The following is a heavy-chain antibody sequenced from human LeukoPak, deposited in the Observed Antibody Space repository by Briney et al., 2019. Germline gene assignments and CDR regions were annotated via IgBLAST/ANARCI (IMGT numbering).Heavy chain of an antibody. V-gene: IGHV1-24*01. D-gene: IGHD1-26*01. CDR1: GYTHTELS. CDR3: ATVLSGSYLGGSYFDY. Sequence: EASVKVSCKVSGYTHTELSMHGVRQPRAKGREWMGGFQHEDGETNYAQKFQGRVTMNEDTSTDTAYMEPSSLRSEDTAVYYCATVLSGSYLGGSYFDYWGQGTLVTVSS. J-gene: IGHJ4*02. CDR2: FQHEDGET.